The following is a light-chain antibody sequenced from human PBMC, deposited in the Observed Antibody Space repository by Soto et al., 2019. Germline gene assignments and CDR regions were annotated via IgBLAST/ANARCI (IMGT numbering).Light chain of an antibody. CDR1: SSDVGGYNF. CDR2: DVN. V-gene: IGLV2-14*03. J-gene: IGLJ2*01. CDR3: RSYSGSSTLVV. Sequence: QSALTQPASVSGSPGQSIAISCTGTSSDVGGYNFVSWYQQHPGKAPKLVIYDVNIRPSGVSDRFSGSKSGNTASLTISGLKAEDEADYYCRSYSGSSTLVVFGGGTRLTVL.